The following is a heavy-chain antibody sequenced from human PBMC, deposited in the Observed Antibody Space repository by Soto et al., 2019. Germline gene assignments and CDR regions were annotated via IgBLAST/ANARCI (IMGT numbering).Heavy chain of an antibody. J-gene: IGHJ6*02. CDR2: IYPGDSDT. D-gene: IGHD1-26*01. CDR3: ARASGSYYYYYGMDV. V-gene: IGHV5-51*01. CDR1: GYSFTSYW. Sequence: PGESLKISCKGSGYSFTSYWIGWVRQMPGKGLEWMGIIYPGDSDTRYSPSFQGQVTISADKSISTAYLQWSSLKASDTAMYYCARASGSYYYYYGMDVWGQGTTVTVSS.